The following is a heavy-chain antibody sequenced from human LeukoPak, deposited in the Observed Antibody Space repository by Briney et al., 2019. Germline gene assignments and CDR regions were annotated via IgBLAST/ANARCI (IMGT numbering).Heavy chain of an antibody. CDR3: ARAYGTSWYYFDY. CDR1: GYTFTGYY. V-gene: IGHV1-2*02. D-gene: IGHD6-13*01. CDR2: INPNSGGT. Sequence: ASVKVSCKASGYTFTGYYMHWVRRAPGQGLEWMGWINPNSGGTNYAQKFQGRVTMTRDTSISTAYMELTRLRSDDTAVYYCARAYGTSWYYFDYWGQGTLVTVSS. J-gene: IGHJ4*02.